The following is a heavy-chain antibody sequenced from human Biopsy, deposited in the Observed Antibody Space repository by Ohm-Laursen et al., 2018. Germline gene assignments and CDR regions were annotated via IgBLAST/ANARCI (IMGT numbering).Heavy chain of an antibody. J-gene: IGHJ6*02. Sequence: SLRLSCSASGFPFSDYYMRWIRQAPGKGLEWVSYISSGGTTIYYADSVKGRFTISRDNAKNSLYLQMNSLRADDTAVYYCARDTRWRTYHMDVWGQGTTVTVSS. V-gene: IGHV3-11*01. CDR3: ARDTRWRTYHMDV. D-gene: IGHD4-23*01. CDR2: ISSGGTTI. CDR1: GFPFSDYY.